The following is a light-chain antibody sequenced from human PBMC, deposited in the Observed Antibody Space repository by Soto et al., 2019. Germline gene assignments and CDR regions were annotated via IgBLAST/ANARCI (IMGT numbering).Light chain of an antibody. J-gene: IGLJ1*01. Sequence: QSVLTQPASVSGSPGQSITISCTGTHSDVGSYNLVSWYQQHPGKAPKVITYEVSERPSGVSDRFSGSKSGNTASLMISGLQAEDEADNYWCSYAGSTTQTYVFGSGTKVTVL. CDR3: CSYAGSTTQTYV. CDR2: EVS. V-gene: IGLV2-23*02. CDR1: HSDVGSYNL.